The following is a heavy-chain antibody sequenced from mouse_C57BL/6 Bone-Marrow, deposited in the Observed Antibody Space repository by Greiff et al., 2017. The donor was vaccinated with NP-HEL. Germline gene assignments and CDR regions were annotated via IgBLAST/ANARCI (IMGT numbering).Heavy chain of an antibody. CDR1: GYAFTNYL. CDR2: INPGSGGT. J-gene: IGHJ2*01. CDR3: ARGGGWLPLFDC. V-gene: IGHV1-54*01. D-gene: IGHD2-2*01. Sequence: VQLQQSGAELVRPGTSVKVSCKASGYAFTNYLIEWVKQRPGQGLEWIGVINPGSGGTNYNEKFKGKATLTADKSSSTAYMQLSSLTSEDSAVYFGARGGGWLPLFDCWGKGTTLTVSS.